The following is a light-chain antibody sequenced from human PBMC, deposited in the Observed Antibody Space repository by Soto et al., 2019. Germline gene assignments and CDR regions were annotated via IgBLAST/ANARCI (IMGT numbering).Light chain of an antibody. CDR2: ATS. CDR1: QSIYYN. Sequence: DLQMTQSPFSLSASVGDRVTITCRASQSIYYNLNWYQQKPGKAPKLLIYATSTLQSGVPSRFSGSGSGTDFTLTINSLQPEDFATYFCQESYTSRDFGPGTTVEIK. CDR3: QESYTSRD. J-gene: IGKJ3*01. V-gene: IGKV1-39*01.